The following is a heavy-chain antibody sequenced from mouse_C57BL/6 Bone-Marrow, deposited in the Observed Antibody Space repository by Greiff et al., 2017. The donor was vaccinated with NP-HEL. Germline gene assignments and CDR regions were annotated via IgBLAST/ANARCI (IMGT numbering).Heavy chain of an antibody. J-gene: IGHJ1*03. CDR2: IDPANGNT. CDR3: ATFYYDYEEYFDV. D-gene: IGHD2-4*01. V-gene: IGHV14-3*01. CDR1: GFNIKNTY. Sequence: VQLKESVAELVRPGASVKLSCTASGFNIKNTYMHWVKQRPEQGLEWIGRIDPANGNTKYAPKFQGKATITADTSSNTAYLQLSSLTSEDTAIYYCATFYYDYEEYFDVWGTGTTVTVSS.